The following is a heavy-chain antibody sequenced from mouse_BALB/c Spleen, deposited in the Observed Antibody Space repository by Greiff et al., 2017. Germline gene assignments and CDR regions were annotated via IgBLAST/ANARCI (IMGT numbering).Heavy chain of an antibody. V-gene: IGHV5-17*02. CDR2: ISSGSSTI. CDR3: ARRGDGNYPYYFDY. D-gene: IGHD2-1*01. J-gene: IGHJ2*01. Sequence: EVKVVESGGGLVQPGGSRKLSCAASGFTFSSFGMHWVRQAPEKGLEWVAYISSGSSTIYYADTVKGRFTISRDNPKNTLFLQMTSLRSEDTAMYYCARRGDGNYPYYFDYWGQGTTLTVSS. CDR1: GFTFSSFG.